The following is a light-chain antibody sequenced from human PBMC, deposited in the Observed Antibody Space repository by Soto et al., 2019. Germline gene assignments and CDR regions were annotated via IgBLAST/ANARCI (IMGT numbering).Light chain of an antibody. V-gene: IGLV2-8*01. CDR2: EVV. CDR3: KSYAGSNTYV. Sequence: QSALTQPPSASGSPGQSVTISCTGTKNDIGVYDFVSWYQHHPGKAPRLIIYEVVQRPSGVPDRFSGSKAGNTASLTVSGLPAAEEADYFCKSYAGSNTYVFGSGTKVTVL. CDR1: KNDIGVYDF. J-gene: IGLJ1*01.